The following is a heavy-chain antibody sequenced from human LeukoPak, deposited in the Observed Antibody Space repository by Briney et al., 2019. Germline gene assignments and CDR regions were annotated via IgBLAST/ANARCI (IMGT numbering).Heavy chain of an antibody. D-gene: IGHD3-16*01. V-gene: IGHV4-4*07. CDR1: GVSISRYF. Sequence: PSETLSLTCNVSGVSISRYFWSWIRQSAGEGLKFIGRIYNSGSTNYNPSLKSRVTVSADTSKNQISLTLTAVTAADTAVYYCASLITGNRDDDAFDIWGQGTMVTVSS. CDR3: ASLITGNRDDDAFDI. J-gene: IGHJ3*02. CDR2: IYNSGST.